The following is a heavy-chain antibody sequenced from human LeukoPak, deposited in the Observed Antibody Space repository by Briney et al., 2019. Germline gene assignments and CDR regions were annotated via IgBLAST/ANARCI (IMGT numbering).Heavy chain of an antibody. V-gene: IGHV3-64D*09. CDR2: ISSNGGST. D-gene: IGHD2-15*01. CDR1: GFTFSNYA. CDR3: VKDKYPVVVAATLDY. Sequence: GGSLRLSCAASGFTFSNYAMHWVRQAPGKGLEYVSAISSNGGSTYYADSVKGRFIISRDNSKNTLYLQMSSLRAEDTAVYYCVKDKYPVVVAATLDYWGQGTLVTVSS. J-gene: IGHJ4*02.